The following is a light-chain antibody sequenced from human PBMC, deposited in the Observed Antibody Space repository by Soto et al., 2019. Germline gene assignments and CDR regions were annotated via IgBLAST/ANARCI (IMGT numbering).Light chain of an antibody. CDR1: QSVRSN. J-gene: IGKJ1*01. CDR2: GAS. V-gene: IGKV3-11*01. CDR3: QQRSNWPPT. Sequence: EIVMTQSPATLSVSPGERATLSCRASQSVRSNLAWYQQKPGQAPRLLVYGASSRATGIPDRFSGSGSGTDFTLTISSLEPEDFAVYYCQQRSNWPPTFGQGTKVDIK.